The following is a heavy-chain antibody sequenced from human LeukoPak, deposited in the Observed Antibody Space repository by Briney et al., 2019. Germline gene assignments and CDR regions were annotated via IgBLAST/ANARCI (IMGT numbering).Heavy chain of an antibody. Sequence: GGSVKVSCKASGYTFTSYGISWVRQAPGQGLEWMGWISAYNGNTNYAQKLQGRVTMTTDTSTSTAYMELRSLRSDDTAVYYCARVKTGPWYSSGWYTGGDCDCWGEGRLVSVSS. CDR2: ISAYNGNT. D-gene: IGHD6-19*01. CDR3: ARVKTGPWYSSGWYTGGDCDC. V-gene: IGHV1-18*01. CDR1: GYTFTSYG. J-gene: IGHJ4*01.